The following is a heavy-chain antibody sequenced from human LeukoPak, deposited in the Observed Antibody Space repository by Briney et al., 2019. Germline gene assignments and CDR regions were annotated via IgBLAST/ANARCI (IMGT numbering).Heavy chain of an antibody. Sequence: GGSLRLSCAASGFAFSSYAMSWVRQAPGKGLEWVSAISGSGGSTYYADSVKGRFTISRDNSKNTLYLQMNSLRAEDTAVYYCAKLMYDYGDLRNWFDPWGQGTLVTVSS. V-gene: IGHV3-23*01. CDR1: GFAFSSYA. CDR3: AKLMYDYGDLRNWFDP. D-gene: IGHD4-17*01. J-gene: IGHJ5*02. CDR2: ISGSGGST.